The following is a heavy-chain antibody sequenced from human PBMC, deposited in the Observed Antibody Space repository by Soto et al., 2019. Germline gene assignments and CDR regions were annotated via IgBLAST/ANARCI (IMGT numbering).Heavy chain of an antibody. CDR3: ARIRGYWYGLDV. Sequence: GSLRLSCAASGFPLSTYGMTSVRQAPGKGLEWVSAITGTGGNTYYVDSVKGRFTSSRDNSKNMLYLQVNSLRVEDTAVYYCARIRGYWYGLDVWGQGTTVTVS. CDR2: ITGTGGNT. V-gene: IGHV3-23*01. J-gene: IGHJ6*02. CDR1: GFPLSTYG.